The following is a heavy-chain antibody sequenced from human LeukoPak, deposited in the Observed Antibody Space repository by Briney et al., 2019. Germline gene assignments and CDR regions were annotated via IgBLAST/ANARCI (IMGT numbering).Heavy chain of an antibody. CDR3: AREGSWYTLDY. J-gene: IGHJ4*02. CDR1: GDSISSGSYY. Sequence: EPSETLSLTCTVSGDSISSGSYYWSWIRQPPGKGLEWIGYIYYSGSTNYNPSLKRRVTISVDTSKNQFSLKLSSVTAADTAVYYCAREGSWYTLDYWGQGTLVTVSS. V-gene: IGHV4-61*01. D-gene: IGHD2-15*01. CDR2: IYYSGST.